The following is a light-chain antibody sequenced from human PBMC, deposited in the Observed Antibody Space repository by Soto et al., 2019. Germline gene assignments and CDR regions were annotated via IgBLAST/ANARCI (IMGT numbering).Light chain of an antibody. CDR3: QQYSTSPLT. V-gene: IGKV3-20*01. Sequence: EIVLTHSPGTLSLSPGERATLSCRASLTVSANYLAWYQQKAGQAPRLVMYDASRRATGIPDRFSASGSGTDFTLTISRLEPEDFAVYYCQQYSTSPLTFGQGTKVEVK. CDR1: LTVSANY. CDR2: DAS. J-gene: IGKJ1*01.